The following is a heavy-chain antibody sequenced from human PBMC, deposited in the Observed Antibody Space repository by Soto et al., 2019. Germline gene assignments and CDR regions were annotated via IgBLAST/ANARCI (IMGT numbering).Heavy chain of an antibody. D-gene: IGHD3-22*01. CDR2: IYYSGST. CDR3: ARAGYYEAGIDF. J-gene: IGHJ4*02. Sequence: PSETLSLTCTVSGGSISSSSYYWGWIRQPPGKGLEWIGSIYYSGSTYYNPSLKSRVTISVDTSKNQFSLKLSSVTAADTAVYYCARAGYYEAGIDFWGQGILVTVSS. V-gene: IGHV4-39*07. CDR1: GGSISSSSYY.